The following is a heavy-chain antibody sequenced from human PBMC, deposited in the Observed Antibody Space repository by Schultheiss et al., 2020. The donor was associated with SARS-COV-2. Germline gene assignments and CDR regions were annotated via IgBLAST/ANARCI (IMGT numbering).Heavy chain of an antibody. CDR2: ISGSGGST. CDR3: AKGGVGVKGDDSSGYYREYYFDY. D-gene: IGHD3-22*01. CDR1: GFTFSSYA. V-gene: IGHV3-23*01. J-gene: IGHJ4*02. Sequence: GGSLRLSCAASGFTFSSYAMSWVRQAPGKGLEWVSAISGSGGSTYYADSVKGRFTISRDNSKNTLYLQMNSLRAEDTAVYYCAKGGVGVKGDDSSGYYREYYFDYWGQGTLVTVSS.